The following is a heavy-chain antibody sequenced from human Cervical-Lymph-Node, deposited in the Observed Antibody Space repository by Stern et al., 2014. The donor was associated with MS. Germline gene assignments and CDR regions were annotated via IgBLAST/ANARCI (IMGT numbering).Heavy chain of an antibody. J-gene: IGHJ6*02. CDR2: VSSSGSIT. Sequence: QVQLVQSGGGLVKPGASLRLSCAAAGFIFSDHYMTWIRQAPGKGLEWGSCVSSSGSITDYADSVKGRFTVSRDNAKNTVYLQIHSLRVEDTAIYYWARAGGRGSGKFWGENAYFYHSMDVWGPGTTVIVS. D-gene: IGHD3-10*01. CDR1: GFIFSDHY. CDR3: ARAGGRGSGKFWGENAYFYHSMDV. V-gene: IGHV3-11*01.